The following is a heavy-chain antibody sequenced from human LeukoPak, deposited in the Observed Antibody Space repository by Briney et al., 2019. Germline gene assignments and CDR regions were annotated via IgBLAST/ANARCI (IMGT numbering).Heavy chain of an antibody. J-gene: IGHJ4*02. Sequence: PGGSLRLSCAASGFTFSSYAMTWVRQAAGKGLEWVSAISGSGGSTYYADSVKGRFAISRDNSKSTLFLQMNSLRAEDTAVYYCAKEGTGKTPFDYWGQGTLVTVSS. CDR2: ISGSGGST. V-gene: IGHV3-23*01. CDR1: GFTFSSYA. D-gene: IGHD3/OR15-3a*01. CDR3: AKEGTGKTPFDY.